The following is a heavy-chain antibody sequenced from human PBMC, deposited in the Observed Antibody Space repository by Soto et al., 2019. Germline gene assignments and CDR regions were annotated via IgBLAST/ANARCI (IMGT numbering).Heavy chain of an antibody. D-gene: IGHD3-22*01. CDR2: IYPGDSDT. Sequence: GESLKISCQASGYSFGNYWIGWVRQMPGKGLEWMGIIYPGDSDTRYSPSFQGQVTISADKSISTAYLQWSSLKASDTAMYYCAKIVYDSSGYSDYWGQGTLVTVSS. V-gene: IGHV5-51*01. J-gene: IGHJ4*02. CDR1: GYSFGNYW. CDR3: AKIVYDSSGYSDY.